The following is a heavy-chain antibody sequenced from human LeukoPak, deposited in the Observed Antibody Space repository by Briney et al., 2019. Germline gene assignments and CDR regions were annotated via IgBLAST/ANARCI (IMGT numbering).Heavy chain of an antibody. CDR2: IRGKAYGGTT. V-gene: IGHV3-49*04. Sequence: PGGSLRLSCAASGFTFSNAWMSWVRQAPGKGLEWVGFIRGKAYGGTTEYAASVKGRFTISRDDSKSIAYLQMNSLKTEDTAVYYCTRLTMVRGVINFDYWGQGTLVTVSS. J-gene: IGHJ4*02. CDR3: TRLTMVRGVINFDY. CDR1: GFTFSNAW. D-gene: IGHD3-10*01.